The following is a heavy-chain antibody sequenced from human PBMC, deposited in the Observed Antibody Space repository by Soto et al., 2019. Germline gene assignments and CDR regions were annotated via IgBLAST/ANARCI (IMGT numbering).Heavy chain of an antibody. J-gene: IGHJ4*02. CDR2: ISSDGSDT. V-gene: IGHV3-74*01. CDR1: GFTFSTYY. Sequence: PGGSLRLSCAASGFTFSTYYMHWVRQAPGKGLVWVSRISSDGSDTPYADSVKGRFTISRDNAKNTLYLQMNSLRAEDTAVYYWARVSCRSTTCKVPFDSWGKGTLVTVSS. CDR3: ARVSCRSTTCKVPFDS. D-gene: IGHD2-2*01.